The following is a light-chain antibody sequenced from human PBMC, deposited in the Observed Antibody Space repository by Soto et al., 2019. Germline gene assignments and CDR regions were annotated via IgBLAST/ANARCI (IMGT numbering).Light chain of an antibody. CDR2: EAF. V-gene: IGKV3-11*01. CDR3: QERSNVVT. CDR1: QSVSSY. Sequence: EIVLTQSPATLSLSPGERATLSCRASQSVSSYLAWYQQKPGQAPRLLIYEAFHRAPGIPARFSGSGFVTDFTLPISSLESEDVSVYFCQERSNVVTFGGGTKVEI. J-gene: IGKJ4*01.